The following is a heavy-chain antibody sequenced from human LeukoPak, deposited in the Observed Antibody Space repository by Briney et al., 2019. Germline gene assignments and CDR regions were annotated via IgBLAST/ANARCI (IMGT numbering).Heavy chain of an antibody. J-gene: IGHJ4*02. CDR2: IIPILGIA. V-gene: IGHV1-69*04. CDR3: ARDLGDMGYSYGPIPFDY. D-gene: IGHD5-18*01. Sequence: GASVKVSCKASGYTFTGYYMHWVRQAPGQGLEWMGRIIPILGIANYAQKFQGRVTITADKSTSTAYMELSSLRSEDTAVYYCARDLGDMGYSYGPIPFDYWGQGTLVTVSS. CDR1: GYTFTGYY.